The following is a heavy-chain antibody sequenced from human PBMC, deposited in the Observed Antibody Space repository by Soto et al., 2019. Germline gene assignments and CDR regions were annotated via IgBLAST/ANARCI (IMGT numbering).Heavy chain of an antibody. CDR3: ARRYCSGGSCQYFQH. Sequence: QLQLQESGPGLVKPSETLSLTCTVSGGSISSSSYYWGWIRQPPGKGLEWIGSIYYSGSTYYNPSLKSRVTISVDTSKNQCTLKLSSVTAADTAVYYCARRYCSGGSCQYFQHWGQGTLVTVSS. CDR2: IYYSGST. J-gene: IGHJ1*01. CDR1: GGSISSSSYY. D-gene: IGHD2-15*01. V-gene: IGHV4-39*01.